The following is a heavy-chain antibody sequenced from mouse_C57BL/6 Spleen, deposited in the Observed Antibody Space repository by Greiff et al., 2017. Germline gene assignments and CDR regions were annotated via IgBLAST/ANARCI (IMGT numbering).Heavy chain of an antibody. Sequence: EVKLVESGGGLVKPGGSLKLSCAASGFTFSDYGMHWVRQAPDKGLEWVAYISSGSSTIYYADTVKGRFTISRDNAKNTLFLQMNSLRSEDAAMYYCARKDYGLDYWGQGTSVTVSS. D-gene: IGHD1-1*01. J-gene: IGHJ4*01. V-gene: IGHV5-17*01. CDR1: GFTFSDYG. CDR2: ISSGSSTI. CDR3: ARKDYGLDY.